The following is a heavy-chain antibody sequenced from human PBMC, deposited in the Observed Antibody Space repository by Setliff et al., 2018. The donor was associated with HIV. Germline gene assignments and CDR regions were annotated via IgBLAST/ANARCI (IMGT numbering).Heavy chain of an antibody. V-gene: IGHV3-74*01. CDR1: GFIFGSYW. D-gene: IGHD3-16*01. Sequence: GGSLRLSCAASGFIFGSYWMHWVRQTPEKGLEWFARIETDGSDTSYADSVKGRFTISRDNTKKTLYLQMNSLRVEDTAVYYCATTFMITSPGARVCAFDIWGQGTMVTVSS. CDR3: ATTFMITSPGARVCAFDI. CDR2: IETDGSDT. J-gene: IGHJ3*02.